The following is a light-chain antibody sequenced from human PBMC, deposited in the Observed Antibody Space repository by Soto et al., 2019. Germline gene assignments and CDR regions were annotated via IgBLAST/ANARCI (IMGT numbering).Light chain of an antibody. V-gene: IGLV1-44*01. CDR3: AAWDDSLKGQVV. CDR2: SNN. CDR1: SSNIGSNT. J-gene: IGLJ2*01. Sequence: QSVLTQPPSASGTPGQRVTISCSGSSSNIGSNTVNWYQQLPGTAPKLLIYSNNQRPSGVPDRFSGSKSGTSASLAISGLQSEDEADYYGAAWDDSLKGQVVFGGGTKLTVL.